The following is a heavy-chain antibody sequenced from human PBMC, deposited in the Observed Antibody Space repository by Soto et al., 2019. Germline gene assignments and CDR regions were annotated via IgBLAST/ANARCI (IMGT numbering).Heavy chain of an antibody. J-gene: IGHJ3*02. CDR3: AKENFNGGITIFGVGPLGAFDI. Sequence: EVQLVESGGGLVQPGRSLRLSCAASGFTFDDYAMHWVRQAPGKGLEWVSGINWNSGSIGYADSVKGRFTISRDNAKNSLYLQMNSLRAEDTALYYCAKENFNGGITIFGVGPLGAFDIWGQGTMVTVSS. CDR2: INWNSGSI. V-gene: IGHV3-9*01. CDR1: GFTFDDYA. D-gene: IGHD3-3*01.